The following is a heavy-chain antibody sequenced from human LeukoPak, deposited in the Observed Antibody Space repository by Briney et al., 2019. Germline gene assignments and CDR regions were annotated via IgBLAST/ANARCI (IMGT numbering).Heavy chain of an antibody. CDR2: ISGSGGST. D-gene: IGHD2-2*01. Sequence: QPGGSLRLSCAASGFTFSSYSMNWVRQAPGKGLEWVSYISGSGGSTQYADSVQGRFAISRDNSKNVLYLQMNSLRAEDTAVYFCARDPTQSSPFDYWGQGTLVTVSS. J-gene: IGHJ4*02. CDR1: GFTFSSYS. CDR3: ARDPTQSSPFDY. V-gene: IGHV3-48*01.